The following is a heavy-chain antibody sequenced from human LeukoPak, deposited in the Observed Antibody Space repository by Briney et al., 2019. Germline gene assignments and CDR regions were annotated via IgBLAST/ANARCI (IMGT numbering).Heavy chain of an antibody. Sequence: PSETLSLTCTVSGGSVSSASYYWSWIRRPPGKGLEWIGYVYYSGSTNYNPSLKSRVTVSVDTSKNQFSLKLSSVTAADTAVYYCARTQYCSGDSCYFGYFDYWGQGTLVTVSS. CDR3: ARTQYCSGDSCYFGYFDY. V-gene: IGHV4-61*01. CDR1: GGSVSSASYY. J-gene: IGHJ4*02. CDR2: VYYSGST. D-gene: IGHD2-15*01.